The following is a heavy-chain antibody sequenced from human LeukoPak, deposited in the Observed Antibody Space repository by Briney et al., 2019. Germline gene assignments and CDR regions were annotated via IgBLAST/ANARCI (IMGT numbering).Heavy chain of an antibody. CDR1: GGSISSGGYY. CDR2: IYYSGST. D-gene: IGHD2-21*02. V-gene: IGHV4-31*03. Sequence: SETLSLTCTVSGGSISSGGYYWSWIRQHPGKGLEWIGYIYYSGSTYYNPSLKSRVTISVDTSKNQFSLKLSSVIAADTAVYYCATVNTCGGDCQYFQHWGQGTLVTVSS. J-gene: IGHJ1*01. CDR3: ATVNTCGGDCQYFQH.